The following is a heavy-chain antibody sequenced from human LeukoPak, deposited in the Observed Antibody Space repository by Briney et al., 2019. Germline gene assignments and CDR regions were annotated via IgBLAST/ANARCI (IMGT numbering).Heavy chain of an antibody. J-gene: IGHJ6*02. D-gene: IGHD3-10*01. CDR1: GYTFTGYY. V-gene: IGHV1-8*02. CDR3: ARGPTLVRGVIMPDSVGGMDV. CDR2: MNPNSGNT. Sequence: ASVKVSCKASGYTFTGYYMHWVRQAPGQGLEWMGWMNPNSGNTRYAQKDQGRITMTRDTSISTAYMELSSLRSEDTAVYYCARGPTLVRGVIMPDSVGGMDVWGQGTTVTVSS.